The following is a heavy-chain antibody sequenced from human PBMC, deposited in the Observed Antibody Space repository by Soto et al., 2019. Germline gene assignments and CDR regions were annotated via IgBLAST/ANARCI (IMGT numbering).Heavy chain of an antibody. J-gene: IGHJ6*02. CDR3: ARDPAIYSGKFDYGLDV. CDR2: IGTSGKTI. CDR1: GFTFSSYE. V-gene: IGHV3-48*03. D-gene: IGHD4-4*01. Sequence: EVQLVESGGGLVQAGGSLRLFCAVSGFTFSSYEMNWVRQAPGKGLEWVSYIGTSGKTIYYADSVRGRFTISRDNAKNSLYLQLNSLRAEDTAVYFSARDPAIYSGKFDYGLDVWGRGTTVTVSS.